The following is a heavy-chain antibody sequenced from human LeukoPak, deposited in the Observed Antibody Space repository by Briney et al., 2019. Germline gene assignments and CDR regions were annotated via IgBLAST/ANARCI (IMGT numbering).Heavy chain of an antibody. J-gene: IGHJ6*02. CDR2: IKQDGSEK. Sequence: GGSLRLSCAASGFTFSSYWMSWVRQAPEKGLEWVANIKQDGSEKYYVDSVKGRFTISRDNAKNSLYLQMNSLRAEDTAVYYCARDAVGYCSGGSCYSHYYYGIDVWGQGTTVTASS. D-gene: IGHD2-15*01. CDR3: ARDAVGYCSGGSCYSHYYYGIDV. V-gene: IGHV3-7*01. CDR1: GFTFSSYW.